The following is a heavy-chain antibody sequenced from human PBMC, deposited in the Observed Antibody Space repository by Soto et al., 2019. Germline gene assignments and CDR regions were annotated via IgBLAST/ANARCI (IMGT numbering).Heavy chain of an antibody. Sequence: GGSLRLSCAASGFTFSSYGMHWVRQAPGKGLEWVAVISYDGSNKYYADSVKGRFTISRDNSKNTLYLQMNSLRAEDTAVYYCAKDLDSSSWLHDAFDIWGQGTMVTVSS. J-gene: IGHJ3*02. CDR1: GFTFSSYG. D-gene: IGHD6-13*01. CDR3: AKDLDSSSWLHDAFDI. CDR2: ISYDGSNK. V-gene: IGHV3-30*18.